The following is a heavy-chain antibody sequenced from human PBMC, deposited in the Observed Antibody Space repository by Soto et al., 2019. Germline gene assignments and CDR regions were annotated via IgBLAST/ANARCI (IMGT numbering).Heavy chain of an antibody. CDR1: GFTFSDYY. D-gene: IGHD3-10*01. V-gene: IGHV3-11*01. Sequence: GGSLRLSCAASGFTFSDYYMSWIRQAPGKGLEYISYISNGGSFIYYADSVKGRFTISRDTAKTSLYLQMNSLRAEDTAMYYCATANGSGSYPGTPPKYYYGMDVWGQGTTVTVSS. CDR2: ISNGGSFI. J-gene: IGHJ6*02. CDR3: ATANGSGSYPGTPPKYYYGMDV.